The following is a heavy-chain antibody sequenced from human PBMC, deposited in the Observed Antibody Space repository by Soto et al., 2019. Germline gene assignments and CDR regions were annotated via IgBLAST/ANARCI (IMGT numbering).Heavy chain of an antibody. CDR2: IYYSGST. Sequence: SETLSLTCTVSGGSISSDKNYWSWIRQPPGKGLEWIGSIYYSGSTYYNPSLKSRVTISVDTSKNQFSLKLSSVTAADTAVYYCASAHDYGDLTRGFDYWGQGTLVTVSS. V-gene: IGHV4-39*01. CDR1: GGSISSDKNY. CDR3: ASAHDYGDLTRGFDY. D-gene: IGHD4-17*01. J-gene: IGHJ4*02.